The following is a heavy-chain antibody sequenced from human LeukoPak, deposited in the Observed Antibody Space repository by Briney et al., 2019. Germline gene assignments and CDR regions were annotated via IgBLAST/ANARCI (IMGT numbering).Heavy chain of an antibody. D-gene: IGHD2-15*01. CDR3: ARAPGGPHDAFDI. CDR1: GGTFSSYA. V-gene: IGHV1-69*06. CDR2: IIPIFGTA. J-gene: IGHJ3*02. Sequence: SVKVSCKASGGTFSSYAISWVRQAPGQGLEWMGGIIPIFGTANYAQKFQGRVTITADKSTGTAYMELSSLRSEDTAVYYCARAPGGPHDAFDIWGQGTMVTVSS.